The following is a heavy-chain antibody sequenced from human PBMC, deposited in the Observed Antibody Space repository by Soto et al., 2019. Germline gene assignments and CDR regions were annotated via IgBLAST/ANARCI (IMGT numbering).Heavy chain of an antibody. CDR3: ARDLGSYYSFDY. V-gene: IGHV6-1*01. J-gene: IGHJ4*02. CDR2: TYYRSKWYN. Sequence: SQTLSLTCAISGDSVSSKSAAWNWIRQSPSRGLEWLGRTYYRSKWYNDYAVSVKGRIIINPDTSKNHFSLQLNSVTPEDTAVYYCARDLGSYYSFDYWGQGTLVTVPQ. CDR1: GDSVSSKSAA. D-gene: IGHD1-26*01.